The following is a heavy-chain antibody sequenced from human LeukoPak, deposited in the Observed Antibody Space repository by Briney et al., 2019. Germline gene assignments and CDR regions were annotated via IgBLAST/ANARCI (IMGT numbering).Heavy chain of an antibody. V-gene: IGHV1-8*01. CDR3: ARGPLVRLPSSFDP. CDR1: GYTFTSYD. J-gene: IGHJ5*02. Sequence: GSVRVSCTASGYTFTSYDMNWVRQAPGQGLEWMGWINPNSGNTDSAQRVQGRVTMTRDTSISTSYMELSSLRSEDTAVYYCARGPLVRLPSSFDPWGQGTLVTVSS. CDR2: INPNSGNT. D-gene: IGHD3-16*02.